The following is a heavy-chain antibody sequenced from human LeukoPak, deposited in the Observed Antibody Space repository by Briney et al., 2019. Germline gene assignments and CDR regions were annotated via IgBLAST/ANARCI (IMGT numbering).Heavy chain of an antibody. V-gene: IGHV3-23*01. CDR2: ISAGGGSP. Sequence: GGSLRLSCAISGITFSGYAMSWVRQAPGKGLVWVSSISAGGGSPYYADSVKGRFTISRDNSKNTLYLQMNSLRVEDTAVYYCAKALGDYYFDYWGQGTLVTVSS. J-gene: IGHJ4*02. CDR3: AKALGDYYFDY. CDR1: GITFSGYA.